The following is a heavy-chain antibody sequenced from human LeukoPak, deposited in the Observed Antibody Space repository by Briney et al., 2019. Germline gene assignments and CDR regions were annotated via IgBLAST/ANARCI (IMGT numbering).Heavy chain of an antibody. J-gene: IGHJ4*02. CDR2: ISWDGGSI. D-gene: IGHD1-26*01. CDR3: AKARRGASGRYIFDY. Sequence: TGGSLRLSCAASGFTFDDYTMHWVRHDPGKGLEWVSLISWDGGSIYYADSVKGRFTISRDNSKSSLYLQMNSLRTEDTALYYCAKARRGASGRYIFDYWGQGTLVTVSS. CDR1: GFTFDDYT. V-gene: IGHV3-43*01.